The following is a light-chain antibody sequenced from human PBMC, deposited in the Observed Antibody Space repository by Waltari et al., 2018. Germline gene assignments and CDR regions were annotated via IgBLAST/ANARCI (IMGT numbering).Light chain of an antibody. CDR1: PSVSGS. V-gene: IGKV3-11*01. CDR3: QQRTNWPGVT. J-gene: IGKJ4*01. CDR2: DAS. Sequence: LVLTQSPATLSLSPGERAILSCRASPSVSGSLAWYQHKPGQAPRLLIFDASKRASGIPARFSGSGSGTDFTLTISGLESEDFAVYFCQQRTNWPGVTFGGGTKVEIK.